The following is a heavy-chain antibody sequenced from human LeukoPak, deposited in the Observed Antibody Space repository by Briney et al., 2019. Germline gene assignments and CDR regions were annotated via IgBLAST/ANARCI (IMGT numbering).Heavy chain of an antibody. CDR1: GFTFSSYS. J-gene: IGHJ3*02. Sequence: GGSLRLSCAVSGFTFSSYSMNWVRQAPGKGLEWVSSISSSSSYIYYADSVKGRFTISRDNAKNSLYLQMNSLRAEDTAVYYCARVRKSGFTLDAFDIWGQGTMVTVSS. V-gene: IGHV3-21*01. CDR2: ISSSSSYI. CDR3: ARVRKSGFTLDAFDI.